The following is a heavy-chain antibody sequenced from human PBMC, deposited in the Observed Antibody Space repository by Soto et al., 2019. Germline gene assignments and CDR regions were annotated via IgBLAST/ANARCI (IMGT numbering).Heavy chain of an antibody. CDR3: ARGDFYNSGQSQF. D-gene: IGHD3-10*01. Sequence: QEQLVQSGAEVKKPGASVKVSCKASGYSFNAYYMHWVRQAPGQGLEWMGWINPDSGDTNFAAKFQGRVTMTRDTSINTAYMELSRLRSDDTAVYYCARGDFYNSGQSQFWGKGSLVTVSS. V-gene: IGHV1-2*02. CDR2: INPDSGDT. J-gene: IGHJ4*02. CDR1: GYSFNAYY.